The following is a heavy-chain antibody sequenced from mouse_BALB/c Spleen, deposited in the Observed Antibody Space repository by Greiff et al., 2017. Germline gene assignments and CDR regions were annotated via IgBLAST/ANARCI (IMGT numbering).Heavy chain of an antibody. Sequence: QVQLQQSGPGLVQPSQSLSITCTVSGFSLTSYGVHWVRQSPGKGLEWLGVIWSGGSTDYNAAFISRLSISKDNSKSQVFFKMNSLQANDTAIYYCAREGYYRYDGGYYYAMDYWGQGTSVTVSS. J-gene: IGHJ4*01. D-gene: IGHD2-14*01. V-gene: IGHV2-2*02. CDR3: AREGYYRYDGGYYYAMDY. CDR1: GFSLTSYG. CDR2: IWSGGST.